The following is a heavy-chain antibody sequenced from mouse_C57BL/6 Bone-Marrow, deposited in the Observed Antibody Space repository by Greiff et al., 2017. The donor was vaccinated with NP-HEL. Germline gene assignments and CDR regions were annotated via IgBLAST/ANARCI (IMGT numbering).Heavy chain of an antibody. D-gene: IGHD2-3*01. CDR3: TREGDGYRYFDV. CDR2: IDPETGGT. V-gene: IGHV1-15*01. CDR1: GYTFTDYE. J-gene: IGHJ1*03. Sequence: VKLQQSEAELVRPGASVTLSCKASGYTFTDYEMHWVKQTPVHGLEWIGAIDPETGGTAYNQKFKGKAILTADKSSSTAYMELRSLTSEDSAVYYCTREGDGYRYFDVWGTGTTVTVSS.